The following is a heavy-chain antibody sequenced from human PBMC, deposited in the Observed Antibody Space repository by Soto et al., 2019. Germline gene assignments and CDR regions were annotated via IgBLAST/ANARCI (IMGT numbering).Heavy chain of an antibody. Sequence: GGSLRLSCAASGFTFSSYAMHWVRQAPGKGLEYVSAISSNGGSTYYANSVKGRFTISRDNSKNTLYLQMGSLRAEDMAVYYCARGILLWFGELLNPPYAFDIRGQGTMVTVSS. CDR2: ISSNGGST. V-gene: IGHV3-64*01. CDR3: ARGILLWFGELLNPPYAFDI. CDR1: GFTFSSYA. D-gene: IGHD3-10*01. J-gene: IGHJ3*02.